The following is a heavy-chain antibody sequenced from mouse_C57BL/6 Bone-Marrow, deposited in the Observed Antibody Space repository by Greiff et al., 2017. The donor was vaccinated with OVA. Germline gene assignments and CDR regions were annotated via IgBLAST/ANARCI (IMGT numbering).Heavy chain of an antibody. V-gene: IGHV5-17*01. CDR3: AKIPLGSWFAY. CDR2: ISSGSSTI. D-gene: IGHD5-1-1*01. CDR1: GFTFSDYG. J-gene: IGHJ3*01. Sequence: EVQRVESGGGLVKPGGSLKLSCAASGFTFSDYGMHWVRQAPEKGLEWVAYISSGSSTIYYADTVKGRFTISRDNAKNTLFLQMTSLRSEDTAMYYCAKIPLGSWFAYWGQGTLVTVSA.